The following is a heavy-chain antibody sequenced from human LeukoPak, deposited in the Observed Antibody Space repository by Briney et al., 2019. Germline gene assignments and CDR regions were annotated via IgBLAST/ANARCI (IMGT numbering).Heavy chain of an antibody. D-gene: IGHD3-22*01. J-gene: IGHJ4*02. Sequence: GGSLRLSCSAFGFTFSNFPMHWVRQAPGKGLEYVSAVSSDGGSTYYADSVRGRFTISRDNSKNTLSLQMGSLRAEDTAVYYCVKAILFGSVSYYADWGQGTLVTVSS. CDR3: VKAILFGSVSYYAD. CDR2: VSSDGGST. V-gene: IGHV3-64D*09. CDR1: GFTFSNFP.